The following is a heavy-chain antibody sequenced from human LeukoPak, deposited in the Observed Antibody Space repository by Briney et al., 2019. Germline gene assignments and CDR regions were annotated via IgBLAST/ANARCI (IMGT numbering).Heavy chain of an antibody. CDR2: ISGSGGST. J-gene: IGHJ3*02. D-gene: IGHD7-27*01. V-gene: IGHV3-23*01. CDR1: GFTFSSYA. Sequence: GGSLRLSCAASGFTFSSYAMSWVRQAPGKGLEWVSAISGSGGSTYYADSVKGRFTISRDNSKNTLYLQMNSLRAEDTAVYYCARATTGDDAFDIWGQGTMVTVSS. CDR3: ARATTGDDAFDI.